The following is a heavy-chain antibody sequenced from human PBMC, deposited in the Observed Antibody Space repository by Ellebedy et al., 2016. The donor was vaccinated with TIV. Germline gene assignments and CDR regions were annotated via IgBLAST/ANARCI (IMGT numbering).Heavy chain of an antibody. CDR2: ISSSGGGSTI. CDR3: ARDQSGTGTTQIDY. D-gene: IGHD1-7*01. CDR1: GFTFNNYA. Sequence: GESLKISXAASGFTFNNYAMNWVRQAPGKGLEWISYISSSGGGSTIYYADSVRARFTISRDNAKNSLYLHMSSLSADDTAVYYCARDQSGTGTTQIDYWGQGTLVTVSS. V-gene: IGHV3-48*01. J-gene: IGHJ4*02.